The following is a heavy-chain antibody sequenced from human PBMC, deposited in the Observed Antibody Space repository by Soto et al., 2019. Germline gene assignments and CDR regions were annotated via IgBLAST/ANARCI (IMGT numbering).Heavy chain of an antibody. V-gene: IGHV1-18*01. Sequence: ASVKVSCKASGYTFTSYGISWARQAPGQGLEWMGWISAYNGNTNYAQKLQGRVTMTTDTSTSTAYMELRSLRSDDTAVYYCARWSHYYDSSGSPVDYWGQGTLVTVSS. CDR3: ARWSHYYDSSGSPVDY. CDR1: GYTFTSYG. J-gene: IGHJ4*02. CDR2: ISAYNGNT. D-gene: IGHD3-22*01.